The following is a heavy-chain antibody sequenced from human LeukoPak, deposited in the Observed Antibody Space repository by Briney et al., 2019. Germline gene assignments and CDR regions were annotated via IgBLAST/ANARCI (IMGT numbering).Heavy chain of an antibody. D-gene: IGHD3-22*01. CDR1: GFSISSGYY. V-gene: IGHV4-38-2*01. Sequence: SETLSLTCAVSGFSISSGYYWGWIRRPPGKGLVWIGSVFRDGSAFYNPSLKSRVSLSVDTSTMKFSLRLTSVTAADTAVYYCARLTYSFTGSGYHYFDHWGQGALVSVSS. J-gene: IGHJ4*02. CDR2: VFRDGSA. CDR3: ARLTYSFTGSGYHYFDH.